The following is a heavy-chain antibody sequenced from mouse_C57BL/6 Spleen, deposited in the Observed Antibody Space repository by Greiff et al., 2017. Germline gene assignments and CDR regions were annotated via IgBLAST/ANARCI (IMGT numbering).Heavy chain of an antibody. CDR2: IDPANGNT. V-gene: IGHV14-3*01. D-gene: IGHD1-1*01. J-gene: IGHJ4*01. CDR3: ASHRAVVATLPAMDD. Sequence: VQLQQSVAELVRPGASVKLSCTASGFNFKNTYMHWVKQRPEQGLEWIGRIDPANGNTKYAAKFQGKATITADTSSNTAYLQLSSLTSEDTAIYYCASHRAVVATLPAMDDWGQGTSVTVSS. CDR1: GFNFKNTY.